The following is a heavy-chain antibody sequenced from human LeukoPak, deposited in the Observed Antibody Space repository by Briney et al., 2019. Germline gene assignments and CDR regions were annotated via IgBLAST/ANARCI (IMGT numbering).Heavy chain of an antibody. V-gene: IGHV4-59*01. Sequence: SETLSLTCIVSGGSISTYYWSWIRQPPGRGLEWIGYIYYSGSTNYNPSLKSRVTISVDTSKIQFSLNLNSVTSADTAVYYCARDCSSISCTGALDYWGQGALVTVSS. CDR3: ARDCSSISCTGALDY. CDR1: GGSISTYY. CDR2: IYYSGST. D-gene: IGHD2-2*01. J-gene: IGHJ4*02.